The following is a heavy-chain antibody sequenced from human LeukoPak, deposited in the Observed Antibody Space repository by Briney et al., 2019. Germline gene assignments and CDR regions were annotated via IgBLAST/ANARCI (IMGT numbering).Heavy chain of an antibody. D-gene: IGHD1-1*01. J-gene: IGHJ4*02. CDR3: AKDQGTLKYYFDY. CDR1: GFTFNVYS. V-gene: IGHV3-21*04. CDR2: ISSSSRFI. Sequence: KPGGSLRLSCAASGFTFNVYSMNWVRQAPGKGLEWVSLISSSSRFIYYGDSVKGRFTISRDNAKNSLYPQMNSLRAEDTALYYCAKDQGTLKYYFDYWGQGTLVTVSS.